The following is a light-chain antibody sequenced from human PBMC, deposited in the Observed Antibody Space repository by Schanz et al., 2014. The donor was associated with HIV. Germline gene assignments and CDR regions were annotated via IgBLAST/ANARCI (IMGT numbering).Light chain of an antibody. Sequence: QSALTQPASVSGSPGQSINISCTGTSSDVGGYDFVSWYQQHPGKAPKLMIFDVTDRPSGVSSRFSGSKSGNTASLTISGLQAEDEADYYCASYANSDTWVFGGGTKLTVL. CDR3: ASYANSDTWV. CDR2: DVT. CDR1: SSDVGGYDF. V-gene: IGLV2-14*01. J-gene: IGLJ3*02.